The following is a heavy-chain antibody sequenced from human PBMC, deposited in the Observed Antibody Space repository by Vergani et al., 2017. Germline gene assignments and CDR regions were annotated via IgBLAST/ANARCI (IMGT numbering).Heavy chain of an antibody. CDR3: AKGSGYGDYGWYFDL. D-gene: IGHD4-17*01. CDR1: GFTFSSYA. Sequence: EVQLLESGGGLVQPGGSLRLSCAASGFTFSSYAMSWVRQAPGKGLEWVSAISGSGGSTYYADSVKGRFTISRDNATNTLYLQMNSLRAEDTAVYYCAKGSGYGDYGWYFDLWGRGTLVTVSS. J-gene: IGHJ2*01. CDR2: ISGSGGST. V-gene: IGHV3-23*01.